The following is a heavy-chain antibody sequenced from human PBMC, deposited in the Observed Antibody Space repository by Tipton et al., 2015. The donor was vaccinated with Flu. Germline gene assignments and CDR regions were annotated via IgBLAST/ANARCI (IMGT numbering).Heavy chain of an antibody. Sequence: TLSLTCSVSGDSISSTIYYWGWIRQPPGKGLEWIASIYYSDNSYYNPSLKSRVTISVDTSKNQFSLRLSSVTAADTAIYYCARHGGYNYGFPRYFDLWGRGTLVTVTS. CDR2: IYYSDNS. D-gene: IGHD5-18*01. CDR1: GDSISSTIYY. CDR3: ARHGGYNYGFPRYFDL. V-gene: IGHV4-39*01. J-gene: IGHJ2*01.